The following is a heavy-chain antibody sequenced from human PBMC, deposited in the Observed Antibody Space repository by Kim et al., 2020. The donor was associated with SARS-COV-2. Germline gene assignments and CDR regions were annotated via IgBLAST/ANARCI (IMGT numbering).Heavy chain of an antibody. D-gene: IGHD3-16*01. J-gene: IGHJ4*02. CDR3: ARSAGPYDYYFDY. Sequence: RYSPSFQGQVTISADKSTTPAYLQWSSLKASDTAMYYCARSAGPYDYYFDYWGQGTLVTVSS. V-gene: IGHV5-51*01.